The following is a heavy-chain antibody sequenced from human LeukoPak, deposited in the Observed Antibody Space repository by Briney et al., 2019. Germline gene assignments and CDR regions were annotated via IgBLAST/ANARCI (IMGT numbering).Heavy chain of an antibody. V-gene: IGHV3-23*01. CDR1: GFTFSSYA. CDR2: ISGSGGST. CDR3: AKEGLARGKRYYFDY. J-gene: IGHJ4*02. Sequence: GGSLRLSCAPCGFTFSSYAMSWVRQAPGKGLEWVSAISGSGGSTYYADSVKGRFTFSRDNSKNTLYLQMNSLRAEDTAVYYCAKEGLARGKRYYFDYWGQGTLVTVSS.